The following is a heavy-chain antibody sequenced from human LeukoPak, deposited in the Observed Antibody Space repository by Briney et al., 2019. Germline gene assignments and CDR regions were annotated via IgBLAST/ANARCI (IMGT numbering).Heavy chain of an antibody. CDR3: ARGRIGRLIWDYYYYYMDV. CDR1: GGSFSGYY. CDR2: INHSGST. Sequence: SETLSLTCVVYGGSFSGYYWSWIRQPPRKGLEWIGEINHSGSTNYNPSLKSRVTISVDTSKNQFSLKLSSVTAADTAVYYCARGRIGRLIWDYYYYYMDVWGKGTTVTVSS. J-gene: IGHJ6*03. V-gene: IGHV4-34*01. D-gene: IGHD3/OR15-3a*01.